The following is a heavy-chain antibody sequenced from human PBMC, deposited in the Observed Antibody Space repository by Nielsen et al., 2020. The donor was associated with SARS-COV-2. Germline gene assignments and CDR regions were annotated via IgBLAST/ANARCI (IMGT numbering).Heavy chain of an antibody. J-gene: IGHJ4*02. V-gene: IGHV3-33*01. Sequence: GGSLRLSCRASGLIFGTYGMHWVRQAPGKGLEWVAGIWYDGSNENYAESVKGRFTISRDNSNNTLFLQMHSLTADDTAVYFCARLSNFWSGYNDYWGQGTLVIVSS. D-gene: IGHD3-3*01. CDR2: IWYDGSNE. CDR1: GLIFGTYG. CDR3: ARLSNFWSGYNDY.